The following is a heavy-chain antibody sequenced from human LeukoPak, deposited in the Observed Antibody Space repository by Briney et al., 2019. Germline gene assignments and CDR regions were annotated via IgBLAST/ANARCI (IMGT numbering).Heavy chain of an antibody. V-gene: IGHV3-23*01. D-gene: IGHD6-19*01. J-gene: IGHJ4*02. CDR2: ISGSGGST. CDR3: ARDGYSSALEPREFDY. CDR1: GFTFSSYA. Sequence: PGGSLRLSCAASGFTFSSYAMSWVRQAPGKGMEWGSAISGSGGSTYYADSVKGRFTISRDNSKNTLYLQMNSLRAEHTAVYYCARDGYSSALEPREFDYWGQGTLVTVSS.